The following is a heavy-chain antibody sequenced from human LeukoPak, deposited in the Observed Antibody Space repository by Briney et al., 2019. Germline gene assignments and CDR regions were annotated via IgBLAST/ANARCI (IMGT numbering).Heavy chain of an antibody. J-gene: IGHJ3*02. Sequence: SETLSLTCTVSGGSISSSSYYWGWIRQPPGKGLEWIGSIYYSGSTYYNPSLKSRVTISVDTSKNQFSLKLGSVTAADTAVYYCATLYYYDSSGYYHDAFDIWGQGTMVTVSS. CDR2: IYYSGST. V-gene: IGHV4-39*01. CDR3: ATLYYYDSSGYYHDAFDI. CDR1: GGSISSSSYY. D-gene: IGHD3-22*01.